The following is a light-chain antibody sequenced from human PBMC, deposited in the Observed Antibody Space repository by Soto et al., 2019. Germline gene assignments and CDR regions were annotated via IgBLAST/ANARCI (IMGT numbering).Light chain of an antibody. J-gene: IGLJ1*01. CDR3: AAWDDSLNGRV. CDR1: NSNIGSNT. Sequence: QSVLTQPPSASGTPGQRVTISCSGSNSNIGSNTVNWYQQLPGTAPKLLIYYDNLRPSGVPDRISGSKSGTSASLAISGLQSDDEADYYCAAWDDSLNGRVFGTGTKGTVL. V-gene: IGLV1-44*01. CDR2: YDN.